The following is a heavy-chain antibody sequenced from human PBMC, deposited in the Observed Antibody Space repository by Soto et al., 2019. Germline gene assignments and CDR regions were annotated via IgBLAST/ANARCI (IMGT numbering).Heavy chain of an antibody. CDR2: INSDGSST. CDR1: GFTFSSYW. V-gene: IGHV3-74*01. D-gene: IGHD3-3*01. Sequence: GGSLRLSCAASGFTFSSYWMHWVRQAPGKGLVWVSRINSDGSSTSYADSVKGRFTISRDNAKNTLYLQMNSLRAEDTAVYYCARAWPSYDFWSGYGNDAFDIWGQGTRVTVPS. J-gene: IGHJ3*02. CDR3: ARAWPSYDFWSGYGNDAFDI.